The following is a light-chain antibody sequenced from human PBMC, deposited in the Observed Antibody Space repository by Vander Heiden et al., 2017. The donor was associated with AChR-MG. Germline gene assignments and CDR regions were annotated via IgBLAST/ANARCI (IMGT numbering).Light chain of an antibody. J-gene: IGKJ2*01. CDR2: GAS. CDR1: QSVSSN. Sequence: EIVMTQSPATLSVSPGERATLSCRASQSVSSNLAWYQQKPGQAPRLLIFGASTRAAGTPARFRGSGSGTDLTLTISSLQSEDFAVYYCQLYNNWPSMYTFGQGTKLEIK. CDR3: QLYNNWPSMYT. V-gene: IGKV3D-15*01.